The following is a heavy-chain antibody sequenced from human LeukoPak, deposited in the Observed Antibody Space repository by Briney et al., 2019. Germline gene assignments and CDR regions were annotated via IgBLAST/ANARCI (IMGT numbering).Heavy chain of an antibody. J-gene: IGHJ4*02. Sequence: GGSLRLSCAASGFTFSSYWMHWVRQAPGKGLVWVSRINSDGSSTSYADSVKGRFTISRDNAKNTLCLQMNSLRAEDTAVYYCARDSYSSSLDYWGQGTLVTVSS. CDR2: INSDGSST. D-gene: IGHD6-13*01. V-gene: IGHV3-74*01. CDR1: GFTFSSYW. CDR3: ARDSYSSSLDY.